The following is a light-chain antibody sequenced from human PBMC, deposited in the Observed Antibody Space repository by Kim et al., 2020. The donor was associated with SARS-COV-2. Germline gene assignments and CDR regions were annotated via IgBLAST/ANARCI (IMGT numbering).Light chain of an antibody. CDR3: QQYNNWPL. V-gene: IGKV3-15*01. J-gene: IGKJ4*01. CDR1: QSISSN. CDR2: GAS. Sequence: SLSAGKRATLSCRTKQSISSNVAWYQQKPGQAPRLLIDGASTRATGIPARFSGSGSGTEFTLTISSLQSEDFAVYYCQQYNNWPLFGGGTKVDIK.